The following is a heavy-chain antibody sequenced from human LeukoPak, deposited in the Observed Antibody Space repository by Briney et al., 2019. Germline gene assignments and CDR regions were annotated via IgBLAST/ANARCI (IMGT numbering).Heavy chain of an antibody. V-gene: IGHV4-4*07. CDR2: ISRSGST. CDR1: GASISSNY. J-gene: IGHJ4*02. CDR3: ARERRSSTPGY. D-gene: IGHD2-15*01. Sequence: SETLSLTCTVSGASISSNYWTWVRQPAGKGLEWMGRISRSGSTDYNPSLKRRITMSVDTSKNQFSLKMSSVTAADTAVYYCARERRSSTPGYWGQGVLVTVSS.